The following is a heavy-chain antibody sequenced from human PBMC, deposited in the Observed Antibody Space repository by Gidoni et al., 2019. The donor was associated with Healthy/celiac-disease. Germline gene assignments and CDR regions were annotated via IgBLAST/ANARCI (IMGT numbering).Heavy chain of an antibody. D-gene: IGHD4-17*01. CDR3: ARSAYGGSPFDY. CDR2: IIPIFGTA. J-gene: IGHJ4*02. V-gene: IGHV1-69*01. CDR1: GATFSSYA. Sequence: QVQLVQSGAEVKKPGSSVKVSCTASGATFSSYAISWVLQAHGQGLEWMGGIIPIFGTANYAQKFQGRVTTTADEATSTAYMELSSLRSEDTAVYYCARSAYGGSPFDYWGQGTRVTVSA.